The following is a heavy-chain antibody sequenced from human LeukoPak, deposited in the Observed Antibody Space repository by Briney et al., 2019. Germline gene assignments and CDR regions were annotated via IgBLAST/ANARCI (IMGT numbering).Heavy chain of an antibody. CDR2: IYTSGST. CDR1: GGSISSYY. D-gene: IGHD6-19*01. Sequence: PSETLSLTCTVSGGSISSYYWSWIRQPAGKGLEWIGRIYTSGSTNYNPSLKSRVTISVDKSKNQFSLKLSSVTAADTAVYYCARGVAVAGSPSYYYCYYMDVWGKGTTVTVSS. V-gene: IGHV4-4*07. CDR3: ARGVAVAGSPSYYYCYYMDV. J-gene: IGHJ6*03.